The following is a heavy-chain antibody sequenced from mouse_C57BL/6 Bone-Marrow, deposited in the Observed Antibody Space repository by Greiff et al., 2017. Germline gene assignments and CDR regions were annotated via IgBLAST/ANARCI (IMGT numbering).Heavy chain of an antibody. CDR3: ARHGNYSAWFAY. J-gene: IGHJ3*01. D-gene: IGHD2-1*01. V-gene: IGHV1-63*01. CDR1: GYTFTNYW. Sequence: VQLQQSGAELVRPGTSVKMSCKASGYTFTNYWIGWAKQRPGHGLEWIGDLYPGGGYTNYNEKFKGKATLTADNASSTAYMQFSSLTSEDSAIDYWARHGNYSAWFAYWGQGTLVTVSA. CDR2: LYPGGGYT.